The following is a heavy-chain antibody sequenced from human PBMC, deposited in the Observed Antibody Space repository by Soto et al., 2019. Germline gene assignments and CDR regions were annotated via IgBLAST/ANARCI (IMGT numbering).Heavy chain of an antibody. V-gene: IGHV1-2*04. J-gene: IGHJ4*02. Sequence: VKVSCKSSGYTFTSYAIHWVRQAPGQGLEWMGWINPNSGGTNYAQKFQGWVTMTRDTSISTAYMELSRLRSDDTAVYYCARDGGSQTYFDYWGQGTLVTVSS. CDR3: ARDGGSQTYFDY. CDR2: INPNSGGT. D-gene: IGHD3-16*01. CDR1: GYTFTSYA.